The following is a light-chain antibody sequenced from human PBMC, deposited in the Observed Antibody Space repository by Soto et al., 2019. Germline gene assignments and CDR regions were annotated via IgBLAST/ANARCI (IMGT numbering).Light chain of an antibody. CDR1: SSDVGGYNY. Sequence: QSALTQPPSASGSPGQSVTISCTGTSSDVGGYNYVSWYQQHPGKAPKLMISEVSKRPSVVPDRFSVSKSGNTASLPVSGLQAEDEADYYCSSFAGNNNLVFGGGTKLTVL. V-gene: IGLV2-8*01. CDR3: SSFAGNNNLV. J-gene: IGLJ2*01. CDR2: EVS.